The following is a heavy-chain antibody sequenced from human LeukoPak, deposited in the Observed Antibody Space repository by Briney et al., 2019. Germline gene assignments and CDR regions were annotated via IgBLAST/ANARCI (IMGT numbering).Heavy chain of an antibody. CDR2: IYHSGST. CDR1: GGSISSSDW. V-gene: IGHV4-4*02. CDR3: ARGDRDGIAVAGLFFDY. J-gene: IGHJ4*02. Sequence: SETLSLTCAVSGGSISSSDWWSWVRQPPGKGLEWIGEIYHSGSTNYNPSLKSRVTVSVDKSKNQFSLKLSSVTAADTAVYYCARGDRDGIAVAGLFFDYWGQGTLVTVSS. D-gene: IGHD6-19*01.